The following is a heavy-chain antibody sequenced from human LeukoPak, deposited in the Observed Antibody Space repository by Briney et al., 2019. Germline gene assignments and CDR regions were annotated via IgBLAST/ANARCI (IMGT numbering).Heavy chain of an antibody. V-gene: IGHV4-31*03. CDR2: IYYSGST. CDR3: ARRTYCGGDCYDAFDI. D-gene: IGHD2-21*02. CDR1: GGSISSGGYY. J-gene: IGHJ3*02. Sequence: SETLSLTCTVSGGSISSGGYYWSWIRQHPGKGLEWIGYIYYSGSTYYNPSLKSRVTISVDTSKNQFSLKLSSVTAADTAVYYCARRTYCGGDCYDAFDIWGQGTMVTASS.